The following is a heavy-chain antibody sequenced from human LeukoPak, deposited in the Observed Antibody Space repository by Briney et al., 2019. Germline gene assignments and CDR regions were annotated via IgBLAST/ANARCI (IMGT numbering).Heavy chain of an antibody. CDR1: GGTFSSYA. CDR3: ARLGYYGSGSYSYYFDY. CDR2: IIPIFGTA. V-gene: IGHV1-69*13. Sequence: GASVKVSFKASGGTFSSYAISWVRQAPGQGLEWMGGIIPIFGTANYAQKFQGRVTITADESTSTAYMELSSLRSEDTAVYYCARLGYYGSGSYSYYFDYWGQGTLVTVSS. D-gene: IGHD3-10*01. J-gene: IGHJ4*02.